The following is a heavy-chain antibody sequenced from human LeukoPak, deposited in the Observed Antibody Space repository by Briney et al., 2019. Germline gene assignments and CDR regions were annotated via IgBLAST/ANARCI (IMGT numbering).Heavy chain of an antibody. CDR1: GYTFTSYD. CDR2: ISAYNGNT. V-gene: IGHV1-18*01. CDR3: ARGRIVGATIWWFDP. D-gene: IGHD1-26*01. J-gene: IGHJ5*02. Sequence: LWASVKVSCKASGYTFTSYDISWVRQAPGQGLEWMGWISAYNGNTNYSQKLQGRVTMTTDTSTSTAYMELRSLRSDDTAVYYCARGRIVGATIWWFDPWGQGTLVTVSS.